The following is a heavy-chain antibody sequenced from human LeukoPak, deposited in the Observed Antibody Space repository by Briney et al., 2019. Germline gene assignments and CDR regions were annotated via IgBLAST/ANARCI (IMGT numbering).Heavy chain of an antibody. D-gene: IGHD6-19*01. CDR3: ARQYSSGWYGGWFDP. J-gene: IGHJ5*02. CDR2: IYHSGST. CDR1: GYSISSGYY. Sequence: PSETLSLTCTVSGYSISSGYYWGWIRQPPGKGLEWIGSIYHSGSTYYNPSLKSRVTISVDTSKNQFSLKLSSVTAADTAVYYCARQYSSGWYGGWFDPWGQGTLVTVSS. V-gene: IGHV4-38-2*02.